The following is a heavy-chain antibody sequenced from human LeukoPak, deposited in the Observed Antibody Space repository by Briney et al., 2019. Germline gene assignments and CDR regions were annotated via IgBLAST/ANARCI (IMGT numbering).Heavy chain of an antibody. CDR2: INDDGSIT. CDR3: VKDSSSGSYFDY. CDR1: GFTFSTSW. V-gene: IGHV3-74*01. J-gene: IGHJ4*02. D-gene: IGHD3-10*01. Sequence: GGSLRLSCGASGFTFSTSWMHWLRQAPGKGLAWVSRINDDGSITTYADSVKGRFTISRDNSRNTLHLQMSSLRVEDTAVYYCVKDSSSGSYFDYWGQGTLVTVSS.